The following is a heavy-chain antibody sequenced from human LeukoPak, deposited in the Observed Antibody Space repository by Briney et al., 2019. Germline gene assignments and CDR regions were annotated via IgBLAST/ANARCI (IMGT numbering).Heavy chain of an antibody. J-gene: IGHJ4*02. V-gene: IGHV4-59*01. Sequence: SETLSLTCTVSCGSISFYYWSWIRQPPGKGLEWIGNIYYSGNTNYNPSLKSRVTISVETSKNQFSLNLSSVTAADTAVYYCARNDFGAGSYHGYWGQGTPVTVSS. CDR2: IYYSGNT. CDR1: CGSISFYY. D-gene: IGHD3-10*01. CDR3: ARNDFGAGSYHGY.